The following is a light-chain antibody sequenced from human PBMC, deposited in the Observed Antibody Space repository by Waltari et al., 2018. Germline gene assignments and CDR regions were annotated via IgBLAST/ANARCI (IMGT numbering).Light chain of an antibody. CDR2: KVS. Sequence: DVVMTQSPLSLSVSLGQPASISCRSSQSLVHSDGNTYLNWFQQRPGQSPRRLIYKVSRRESGVPDRFGGSGSGTDFTLKISRVEAEDVGVYYCMQTTHSPRTFGQGTKVEI. CDR3: MQTTHSPRT. V-gene: IGKV2-30*02. CDR1: QSLVHSDGNTY. J-gene: IGKJ1*01.